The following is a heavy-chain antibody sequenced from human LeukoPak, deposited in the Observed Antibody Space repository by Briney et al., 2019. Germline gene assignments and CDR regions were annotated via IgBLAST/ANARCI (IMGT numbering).Heavy chain of an antibody. CDR3: ARFPWYCGGDCYYDY. J-gene: IGHJ4*02. CDR2: IYYSGST. CDR1: GGSISSYY. D-gene: IGHD2-21*02. V-gene: IGHV4-59*08. Sequence: SETLSLTCTVSGGSISSYYWSWIRQPPGKGLEWIGYIYYSGSTNYNPSLKSRVTISVDTSKNQFSLKLSSVTAADTAVYYCARFPWYCGGDCYYDYWGQGTLVTVSS.